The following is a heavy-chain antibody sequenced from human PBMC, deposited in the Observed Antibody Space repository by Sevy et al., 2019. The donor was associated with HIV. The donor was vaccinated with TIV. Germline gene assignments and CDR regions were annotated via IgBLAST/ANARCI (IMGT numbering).Heavy chain of an antibody. J-gene: IGHJ4*02. CDR3: ARLGIAVAGYFDY. CDR2: MYHSGST. D-gene: IGHD6-19*01. Sequence: SETLSLTCAVSGYSISSGFYWGWIRQPPGKGLEWIVLMYHSGSTYYNSSLQSRVTISVDTSKNQFSLELTSVTAAYTAVYYCARLGIAVAGYFDYWGQGTLVTVSS. V-gene: IGHV4-38-2*01. CDR1: GYSISSGFY.